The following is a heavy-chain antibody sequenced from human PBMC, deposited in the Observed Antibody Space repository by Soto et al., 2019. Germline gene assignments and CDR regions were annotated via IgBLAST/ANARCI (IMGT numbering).Heavy chain of an antibody. CDR3: ARALLWFGAYYYYGMDV. V-gene: IGHV4-39*01. D-gene: IGHD3-10*01. Sequence: PSETLSLTCTVSGGSISSSIYYWGWIRQPPGKGLEWIGNIYYSGSASYNPSLQSRVTISVDTSKNQFSLKLSSVTAADTAVYYCARALLWFGAYYYYGMDVWGQGTTVTVSS. CDR2: IYYSGSA. CDR1: GGSISSSIYY. J-gene: IGHJ6*02.